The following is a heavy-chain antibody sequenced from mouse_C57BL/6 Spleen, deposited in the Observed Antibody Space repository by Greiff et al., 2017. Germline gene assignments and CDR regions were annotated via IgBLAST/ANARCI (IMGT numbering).Heavy chain of an antibody. Sequence: EVKLQESGPELVKPGASVKIPCKASGYTFTDYNMDWVKQSHGKSLEWIGDINPNNGGTIYNQKFKGKATLTVDKSSSTAYMELRSLTSEDTAVYYCARGYYYGSSFYWYFDVWGTGTTVTVSS. D-gene: IGHD1-1*01. V-gene: IGHV1-18*01. CDR1: GYTFTDYN. CDR3: ARGYYYGSSFYWYFDV. J-gene: IGHJ1*03. CDR2: INPNNGGT.